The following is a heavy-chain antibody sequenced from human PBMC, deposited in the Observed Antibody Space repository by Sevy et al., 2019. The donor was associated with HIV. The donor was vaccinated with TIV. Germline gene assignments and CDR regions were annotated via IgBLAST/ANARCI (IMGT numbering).Heavy chain of an antibody. D-gene: IGHD3-22*01. CDR2: IKKDGSEK. J-gene: IGHJ4*01. CDR1: GFTFSSYW. V-gene: IGHV3-7*03. CDR3: ARDYSTGYYFG. Sequence: GGSLRLSCAASGFTFSSYWMSWVRQAPGKGLEWVANIKKDGSEKYYVDSVKGRFSISRDNAKESLYLQMNSLRAEDTAVYYCARDYSTGYYFGWGHGTLVTVSS.